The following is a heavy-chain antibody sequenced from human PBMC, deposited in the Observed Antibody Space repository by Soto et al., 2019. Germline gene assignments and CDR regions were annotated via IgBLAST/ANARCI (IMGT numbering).Heavy chain of an antibody. V-gene: IGHV3-33*01. D-gene: IGHD5-12*01. J-gene: IGHJ5*02. CDR1: GFTFSSYG. Sequence: QVQLVESGGGVVQPGRSLRLSCAASGFTFSSYGMHWVRQAPGKGLEWVAVIWYDGSNKYYADSAKGRFTISRDNSKNTLYLQMNSLRAEDTAVYYCARGGWLQSIGPWGQGTLVTVSS. CDR2: IWYDGSNK. CDR3: ARGGWLQSIGP.